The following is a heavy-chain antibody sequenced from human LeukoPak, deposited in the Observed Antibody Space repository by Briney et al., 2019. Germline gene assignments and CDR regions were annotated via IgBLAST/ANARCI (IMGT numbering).Heavy chain of an antibody. CDR2: ISSHSSYT. CDR3: ARGYCSGGSCYSPYFDY. J-gene: IGHJ4*02. V-gene: IGHV3-11*05. Sequence: GGSLRLSCAASGFTFSDFYMNWVRQAPGKGLEWVSYISSHSSYTNYADSVKGRFTISRDNAKNSLYLQMNSLRAEDTAMYYCARGYCSGGSCYSPYFDYWGQGTLVTVSS. D-gene: IGHD2-15*01. CDR1: GFTFSDFY.